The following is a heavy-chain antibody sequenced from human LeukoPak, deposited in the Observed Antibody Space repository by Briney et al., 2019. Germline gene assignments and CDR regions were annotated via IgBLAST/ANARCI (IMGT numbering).Heavy chain of an antibody. D-gene: IGHD6-13*01. V-gene: IGHV1-69*05. CDR2: IIPIFGTA. CDR3: ARVGFAAAGAIDY. Sequence: ASVKVSCKASGGTFSSYAISWVRQAPGQGLEWMGGIIPIFGTANYAQKLQGRVTMTTDTSTSTAYMELSGLTSEDTGVYYCARVGFAAAGAIDYWGQGTLVTVSS. CDR1: GGTFSSYA. J-gene: IGHJ4*02.